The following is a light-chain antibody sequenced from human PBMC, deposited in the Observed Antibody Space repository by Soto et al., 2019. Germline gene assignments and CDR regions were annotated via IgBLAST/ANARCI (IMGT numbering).Light chain of an antibody. J-gene: IGKJ3*01. CDR1: QGISDY. V-gene: IGKV1-27*01. CDR2: RAS. Sequence: IQMTQSPSSLSASVGDTVTITCRASQGISDYLAWYQQKPGKVPKLLIYRASTLHSGAPSRFSGSGSGTGCTLTISSLQPEDVGTYYCQRYNNAPVTFGPGTKVDLK. CDR3: QRYNNAPVT.